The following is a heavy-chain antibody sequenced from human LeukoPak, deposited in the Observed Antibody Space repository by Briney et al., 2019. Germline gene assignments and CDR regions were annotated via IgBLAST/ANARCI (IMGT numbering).Heavy chain of an antibody. CDR1: GYTFTSYG. V-gene: IGHV1-18*01. D-gene: IGHD5-18*01. Sequence: GASVKVSCKASGYTFTSYGISWVRQAPGQGLEWMGWISAYNGNTNYAQKLQGRVTMTTDTSTSTAYMEPSRLRSDDTAVYYCARFSVDTAMVSGFDYWGQGTLVTVSS. CDR2: ISAYNGNT. CDR3: ARFSVDTAMVSGFDY. J-gene: IGHJ4*02.